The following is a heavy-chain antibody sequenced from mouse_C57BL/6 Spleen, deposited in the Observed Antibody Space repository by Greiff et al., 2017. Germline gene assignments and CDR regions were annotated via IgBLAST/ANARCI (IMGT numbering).Heavy chain of an antibody. Sequence: QVQLQQSGAELAKPGASVKLSCKASGYTFTSYWMHWVKQRPGQGLEWIGYINPSSGYTKYNQKFKDKATLTADKSSSTAYMQLSSLTYEDSAVYYCARESTTVVAPAYAMDYWGQGTSVTVSS. J-gene: IGHJ4*01. V-gene: IGHV1-7*01. CDR2: INPSSGYT. D-gene: IGHD1-1*01. CDR3: ARESTTVVAPAYAMDY. CDR1: GYTFTSYW.